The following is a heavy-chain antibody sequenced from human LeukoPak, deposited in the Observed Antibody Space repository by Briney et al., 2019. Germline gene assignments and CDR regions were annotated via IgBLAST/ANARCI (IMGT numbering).Heavy chain of an antibody. CDR3: ARDLRLLWFGEPKSSFAY. V-gene: IGHV3-7*03. CDR1: GFTFSSYW. CDR2: IKQDGSEK. Sequence: GGSLRLSCAASGFTFSSYWMSWVRQAPGKGLEWVANIKQDGSEKYYVDSVKGRFTISRDNAKNSLYLQMNSLRAEDTAVYYCARDLRLLWFGEPKSSFAYWGQGTLVTVSS. J-gene: IGHJ4*02. D-gene: IGHD3-10*01.